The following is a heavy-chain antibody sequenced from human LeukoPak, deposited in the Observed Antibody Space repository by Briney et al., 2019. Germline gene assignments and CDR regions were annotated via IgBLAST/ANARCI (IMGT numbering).Heavy chain of an antibody. D-gene: IGHD6-13*01. V-gene: IGHV3-23*01. CDR3: AKHHQYSSSCVDS. Sequence: GSLRLSCAASGFTFSSSAMSWVRQAPGQGLEWVSAISGSGASTYYADSVKGRFTISRDNSKNAVYLQMNSLRAEDTAVYYCAKHHQYSSSCVDSWGQGTLVTVSS. J-gene: IGHJ4*02. CDR2: ISGSGAST. CDR1: GFTFSSSA.